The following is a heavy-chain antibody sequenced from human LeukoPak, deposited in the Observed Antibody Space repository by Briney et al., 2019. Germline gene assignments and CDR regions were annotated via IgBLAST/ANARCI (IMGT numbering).Heavy chain of an antibody. Sequence: GASVKVSCKASGYTFTGYYMHWVRQAPGQGLEWMGWINPNSGGTNYAQKFQGRVTMTRDTSISTAYMELSRLRPDDTAVYYCARESPSLGYCSGGSCYRYFDYWGQGTLVTVSS. V-gene: IGHV1-2*02. D-gene: IGHD2-15*01. CDR1: GYTFTGYY. CDR2: INPNSGGT. CDR3: ARESPSLGYCSGGSCYRYFDY. J-gene: IGHJ4*02.